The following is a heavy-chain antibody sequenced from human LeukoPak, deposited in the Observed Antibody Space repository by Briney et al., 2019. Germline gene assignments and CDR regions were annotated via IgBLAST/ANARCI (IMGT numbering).Heavy chain of an antibody. CDR2: INHSGST. CDR1: GGSFSAYY. D-gene: IGHD2-15*01. Sequence: SETLSLTCAVYGGSFSAYYWSWIRQPPGKGLEWIGEINHSGSTNYSPSLKSRVPNSIDASKNQCSLKLSSVTAADTAVYYCAREVVAATHWFDPWGQGTLVTVSS. V-gene: IGHV4-34*01. J-gene: IGHJ5*02. CDR3: AREVVAATHWFDP.